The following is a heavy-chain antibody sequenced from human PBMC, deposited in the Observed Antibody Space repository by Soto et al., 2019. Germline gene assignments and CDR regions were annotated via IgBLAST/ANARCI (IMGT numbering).Heavy chain of an antibody. CDR2: IKSKTDGGTT. Sequence: EVQLVESGGGLVKPGGSLRLSCAASGFTFSNAWMSWVRQAPGKGLEWVGRIKSKTDGGTTDYAAPVKGRFTISRSDSTNTLYLPMSSLKTEDTAVYYCTTDVVVQDAMFDYWGQGTLVPVSS. D-gene: IGHD2-2*01. V-gene: IGHV3-15*01. J-gene: IGHJ4*02. CDR3: TTDVVVQDAMFDY. CDR1: GFTFSNAW.